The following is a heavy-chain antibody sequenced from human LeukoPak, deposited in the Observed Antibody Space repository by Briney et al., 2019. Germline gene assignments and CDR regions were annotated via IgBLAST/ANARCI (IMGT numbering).Heavy chain of an antibody. CDR2: IRYDGSNK. CDR1: GFTFSSYG. Sequence: GGSLRLFCAASGFTFSSYGMHWVRQAPGKGLEWVAFIRYDGSNKYYADSVKGRFTISRDNSKNTLYLQMNSLRAEDTAVYYCATTYYYGSGSYYNGETLFDYWGQGTLVTVSS. CDR3: ATTYYYGSGSYYNGETLFDY. D-gene: IGHD3-10*01. J-gene: IGHJ4*02. V-gene: IGHV3-30*02.